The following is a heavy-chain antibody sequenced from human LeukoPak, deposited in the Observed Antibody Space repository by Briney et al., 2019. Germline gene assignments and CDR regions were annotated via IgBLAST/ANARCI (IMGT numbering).Heavy chain of an antibody. Sequence: SETLSLTCTVSGGSISSGSYYWSWIRQPAGKGLEWIGRIYTSGSTNYNPSLKSRVTISVDTSKNQFSLKLSSVTAADTAVYYCARDHGDYVFDYWGQGTLVTVSS. CDR2: IYTSGST. CDR3: ARDHGDYVFDY. J-gene: IGHJ4*02. V-gene: IGHV4-61*02. CDR1: GGSISSGSYY. D-gene: IGHD4-17*01.